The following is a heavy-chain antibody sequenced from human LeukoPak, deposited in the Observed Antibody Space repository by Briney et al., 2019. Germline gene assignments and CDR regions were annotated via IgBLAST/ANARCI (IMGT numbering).Heavy chain of an antibody. CDR3: ARSEGGSENY. CDR2: ISSTGSYI. D-gene: IGHD1-26*01. CDR1: GFIFNSYG. V-gene: IGHV3-21*01. Sequence: PGGPLRLSCEASGFIFNSYGMNWVRQAPGRGLEWVSSISSTGSYIFYADSVKGRFTISRDRAKNSVYLQMNTLRAEDTGIYYCARSEGGSENYWGQGILVGVS. J-gene: IGHJ4*02.